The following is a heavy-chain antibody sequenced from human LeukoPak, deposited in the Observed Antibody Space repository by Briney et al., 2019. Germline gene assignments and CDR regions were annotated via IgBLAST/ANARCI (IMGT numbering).Heavy chain of an antibody. CDR1: GFTFSSYA. Sequence: GGSLRLSRAASGFTFSSYAMSWVRQAPGKGLEWVSAISGSGGSTYYADSVKGRFTISRDNSKNTLYLQMNSLRAEDTAVYYCAKDFNPIAVAGLFDYWGQGTLVTVSS. J-gene: IGHJ4*02. D-gene: IGHD6-19*01. V-gene: IGHV3-23*01. CDR3: AKDFNPIAVAGLFDY. CDR2: ISGSGGST.